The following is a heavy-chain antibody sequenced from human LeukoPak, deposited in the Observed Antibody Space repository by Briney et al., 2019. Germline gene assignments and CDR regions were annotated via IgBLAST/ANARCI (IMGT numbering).Heavy chain of an antibody. J-gene: IGHJ6*02. V-gene: IGHV1-69*04. Sequence: SVKVSCKASGGTFSSYAISWVRQAPGQGLEWMGRIIPILGIANYAQKFQGRVTITADKSTSTAYMELSSLRSEDTAVYYCARDRSAAAGRKGYYYYGMDVWGQGTTVTVSS. D-gene: IGHD6-13*01. CDR3: ARDRSAAAGRKGYYYYGMDV. CDR2: IIPILGIA. CDR1: GGTFSSYA.